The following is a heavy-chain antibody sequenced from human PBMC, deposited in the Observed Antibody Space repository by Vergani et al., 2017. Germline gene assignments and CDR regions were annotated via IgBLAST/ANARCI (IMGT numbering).Heavy chain of an antibody. CDR3: AKENSSSWYYYYSMDV. CDR1: GFTFDDYA. Sequence: EVQLVESGGGLVQPGRSLRLSCAASGFTFDDYAMHWVRQAPGKGLEWVSGISWNSGSIGYADSVKGRFTISRDNAKNSLYLQMNSLRAEDTALYYCAKENSSSWYYYYSMDVWGQATTVTVSS. CDR2: ISWNSGSI. V-gene: IGHV3-9*01. D-gene: IGHD6-6*01. J-gene: IGHJ6*02.